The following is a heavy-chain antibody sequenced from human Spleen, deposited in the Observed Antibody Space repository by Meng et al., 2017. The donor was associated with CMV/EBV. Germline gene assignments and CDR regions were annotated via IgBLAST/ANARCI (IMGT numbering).Heavy chain of an antibody. V-gene: IGHV4-31*02. CDR1: GGSISSGGSS. Sequence: SGGSISSGGSSWSWIRQHPGKGLEWIGYIYYSGSTYYNPSLKSRVTISVDTSKNQSSLKLSSVTAADTAVYYCARDYGSGSPHWFDPWGQGTLVTVSS. D-gene: IGHD3-10*01. CDR2: IYYSGST. CDR3: ARDYGSGSPHWFDP. J-gene: IGHJ5*02.